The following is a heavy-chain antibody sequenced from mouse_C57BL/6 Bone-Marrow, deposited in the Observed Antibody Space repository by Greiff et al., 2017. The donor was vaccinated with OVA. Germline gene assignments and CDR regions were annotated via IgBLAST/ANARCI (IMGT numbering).Heavy chain of an antibody. CDR2: IWRGGST. D-gene: IGHD2-3*01. V-gene: IGHV2-5*01. CDR1: GFSLTSYG. J-gene: IGHJ1*03. CDR3: AKNGPYDGYYLYWYFDV. Sequence: QVQLKQSGPGLVQPSQSLSITCTVSGFSLTSYGVHWVRQSPGKGLEWLGVIWRGGSTDYNEAFMSRLSITKDNSKSQVFFKMNSLQADDTAIYYCAKNGPYDGYYLYWYFDVWGTGTTVTVSS.